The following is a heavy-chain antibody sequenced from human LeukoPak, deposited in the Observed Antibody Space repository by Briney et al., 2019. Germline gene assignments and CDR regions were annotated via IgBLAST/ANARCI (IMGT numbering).Heavy chain of an antibody. V-gene: IGHV4-39*01. D-gene: IGHD4-17*01. CDR1: SGSIRSSSYY. Sequence: SETLSLTCTVSSGSIRSSSYYWGWIRQPPGKGLEWIGSIYYTGITYYNPSLKSRVTISLDTSRNQFSLKLNSVTAPETAVYYCVGRRGDGDYRPEYWGQGTLVTVSS. J-gene: IGHJ4*02. CDR3: VGRRGDGDYRPEY. CDR2: IYYTGIT.